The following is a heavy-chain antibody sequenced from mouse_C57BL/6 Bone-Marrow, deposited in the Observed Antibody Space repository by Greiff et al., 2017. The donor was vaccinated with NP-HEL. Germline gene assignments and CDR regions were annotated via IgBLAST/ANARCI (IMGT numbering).Heavy chain of an antibody. J-gene: IGHJ3*01. V-gene: IGHV5-15*01. D-gene: IGHD3-2*02. CDR1: GFTFSDYG. CDR2: ISNLAYSI. CDR3: ARERLNAWFAY. Sequence: EVQLVESGGGLVQPGGSLKLSCAASGFTFSDYGMAWVRQAPRKGPEWVAFISNLAYSIYYADTVTGRFTISRENAKNTLYLEMSSLRSEDTAMYYCARERLNAWFAYWGQGTLVTVSA.